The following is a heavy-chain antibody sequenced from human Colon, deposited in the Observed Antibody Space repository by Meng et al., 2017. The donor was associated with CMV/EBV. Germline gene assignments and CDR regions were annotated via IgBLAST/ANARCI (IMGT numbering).Heavy chain of an antibody. D-gene: IGHD2-2*01. V-gene: IGHV3-21*04. CDR3: AKTERGIREGSRTWDFQH. CDR2: ISDSTSYI. J-gene: IGHJ1*01. CDR1: GFTLHSYT. Sequence: GESLKISCAASGFTLHSYTMNWVRQAPGKGLEWVSSISDSTSYINYADSVKGRFTISRDNAKNSLFLQMNSLRAEDTAVYYCAKTERGIREGSRTWDFQHWGQGTLVTVSS.